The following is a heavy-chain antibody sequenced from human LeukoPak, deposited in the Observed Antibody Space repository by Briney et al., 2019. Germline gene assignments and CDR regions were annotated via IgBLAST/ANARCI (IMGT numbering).Heavy chain of an antibody. CDR2: IKEDGSEK. J-gene: IGHJ2*01. CDR1: RFTFSDYY. D-gene: IGHD4-17*01. CDR3: ARDLRAGGAWSYGVYFDL. V-gene: IGHV3-7*01. Sequence: GGSLRLSCAASRFTFSDYYMTWVRQAPGRGLEWVANIKEDGSEKNYVDSVKGRFTISRDNAKNSVYLLLNSLTPEDTAVYYCARDLRAGGAWSYGVYFDLWGRGTLVTVSS.